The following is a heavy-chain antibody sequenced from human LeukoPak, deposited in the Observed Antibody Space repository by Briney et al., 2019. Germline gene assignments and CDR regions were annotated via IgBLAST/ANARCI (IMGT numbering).Heavy chain of an antibody. Sequence: PGGSLRLSCAASGFTFSTYGMHWVRQAPGKGLEWVAFIRFDGSNQKYAGSVKGRFTISRDNSKNTVFLQMNSLRAEDTALFYCAKGAFRNYGSGSFVPLDFWGQGTLVTVSS. CDR1: GFTFSTYG. CDR2: IRFDGSNQ. CDR3: AKGAFRNYGSGSFVPLDF. J-gene: IGHJ4*02. V-gene: IGHV3-30*02. D-gene: IGHD3-10*01.